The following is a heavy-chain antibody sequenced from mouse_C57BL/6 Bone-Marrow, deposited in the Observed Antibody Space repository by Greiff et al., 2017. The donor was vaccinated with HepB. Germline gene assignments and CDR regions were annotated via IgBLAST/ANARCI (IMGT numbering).Heavy chain of an antibody. CDR1: GYAFSSYW. Sequence: VQLQQSGAELVKPGASVKISCKASGYAFSSYWMNWVKQRPGKGLEWIGQIYPGDGDTNYNGKFKGKATLTADKSSSTAYMQLSSLTSEDSAVYFCARRATGVYAMDYWGQGTSVTVSS. CDR2: IYPGDGDT. J-gene: IGHJ4*01. D-gene: IGHD4-1*02. CDR3: ARRATGVYAMDY. V-gene: IGHV1-80*01.